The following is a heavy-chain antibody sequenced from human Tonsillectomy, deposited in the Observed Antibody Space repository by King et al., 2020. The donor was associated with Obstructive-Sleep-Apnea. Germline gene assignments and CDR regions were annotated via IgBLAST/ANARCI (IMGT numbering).Heavy chain of an antibody. CDR1: GGSISTSSYY. CDR2: IYYSGST. J-gene: IGHJ4*02. Sequence: LPLQESGPGLVKPSETLSLTCTVSGGSISTSSYYWGWIRQPPGKGLEWIGSIYYSGSTYYNPSLKSRVTISVDTSKNQFSLKLSSVTAADTAVYYCAGGPHCGGDCYVDYWGQGTLVTVSS. CDR3: AGGPHCGGDCYVDY. D-gene: IGHD2-21*02. V-gene: IGHV4-39*07.